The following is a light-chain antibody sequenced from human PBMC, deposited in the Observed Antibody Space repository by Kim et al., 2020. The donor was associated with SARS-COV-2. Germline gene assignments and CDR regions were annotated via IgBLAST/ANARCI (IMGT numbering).Light chain of an antibody. CDR2: EVS. CDR1: SSDVGSYNL. V-gene: IGLV2-23*02. CDR3: CSYAGSSTVV. Sequence: QSALTQPASVSGSPGQSITISCTGTSSDVGSYNLVSWYQQHPGKAPKLMIYEVSKRPSGVSNRFSGSKSDNTASLTISGLQAEDEADYYCCSYAGSSTVVFGGGTQLTVL. J-gene: IGLJ2*01.